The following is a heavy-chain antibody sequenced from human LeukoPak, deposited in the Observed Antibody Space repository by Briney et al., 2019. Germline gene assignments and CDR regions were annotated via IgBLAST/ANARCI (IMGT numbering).Heavy chain of an antibody. V-gene: IGHV4-59*08. J-gene: IGHJ4*02. CDR1: NGSISNYY. CDR2: IYYSGST. CDR3: ARHSGFSFYFDY. Sequence: SETLSLTCIVSNGSISNYYWSWIRHPPGKGLEWIGYIYYSGSTNYNPSLKSRVTISVDTSNNQFSLTLSSVTAADTAVYYCARHSGFSFYFDYWGQGILVTVSS. D-gene: IGHD3-22*01.